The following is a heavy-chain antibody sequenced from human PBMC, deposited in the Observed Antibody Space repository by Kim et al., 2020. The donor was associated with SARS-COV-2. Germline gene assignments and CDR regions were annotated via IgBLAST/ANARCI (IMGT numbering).Heavy chain of an antibody. CDR1: GGSFSGYY. CDR3: TSGRGYSSSWYGARKWFGS. Sequence: SETLSLTCAVYGGSFSGYYWSWIRQPSGKGLEWIGEINHSGSTNYNPSLKSRVTISVDTSKNQFSLKLSSVTAADTAAYYCTSGRGYSSSWYGARKWFGS. V-gene: IGHV4-34*01. J-gene: IGHJ5*01. CDR2: INHSGST. D-gene: IGHD6-13*01.